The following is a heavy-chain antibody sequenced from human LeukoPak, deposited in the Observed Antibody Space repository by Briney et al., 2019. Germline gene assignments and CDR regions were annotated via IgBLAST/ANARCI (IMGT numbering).Heavy chain of an antibody. V-gene: IGHV1-8*01. D-gene: IGHD1-26*01. CDR1: GYTFTSYD. Sequence: RASVKVSCKASGYTFTSYDINWARQATGQGLEWMGWMNPNSGNTGYAQKFQGRVTMTEDTSTDTAYMELSSLRSEDTAVYYCATAVSSAGSYGLGAFDIWGQGTMVTVSS. CDR3: ATAVSSAGSYGLGAFDI. J-gene: IGHJ3*02. CDR2: MNPNSGNT.